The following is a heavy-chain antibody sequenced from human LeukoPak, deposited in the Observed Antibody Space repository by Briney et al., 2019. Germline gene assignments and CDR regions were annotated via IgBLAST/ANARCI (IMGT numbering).Heavy chain of an antibody. J-gene: IGHJ5*02. Sequence: GGSLRLSCAASGFTVSSNYMSWVRQAPGKGLEWVSVIYSGGSTYYADSVRGRFTISRDNSKNTLYLQMNSLRAEDTAVYYRARDPSSGWYWFDPWGQGTLVTVSS. CDR3: ARDPSSGWYWFDP. D-gene: IGHD6-19*01. V-gene: IGHV3-66*02. CDR1: GFTVSSNY. CDR2: IYSGGST.